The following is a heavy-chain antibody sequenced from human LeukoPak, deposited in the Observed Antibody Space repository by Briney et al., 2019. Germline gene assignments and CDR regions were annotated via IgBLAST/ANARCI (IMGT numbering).Heavy chain of an antibody. J-gene: IGHJ5*02. CDR3: ARESLTWLQSRTSWFDP. CDR1: GGSIRSYY. V-gene: IGHV4-4*07. CDR2: FYISGNT. D-gene: IGHD5-24*01. Sequence: PSETLSLTCIVSGGSIRSYYWTSSRQPAGKGLEWTGLFYISGNTNYNPSLKSRVTISVDTSKNQFSLKLSSVTAADTAVYYCARESLTWLQSRTSWFDPWGQGTLVTVSS.